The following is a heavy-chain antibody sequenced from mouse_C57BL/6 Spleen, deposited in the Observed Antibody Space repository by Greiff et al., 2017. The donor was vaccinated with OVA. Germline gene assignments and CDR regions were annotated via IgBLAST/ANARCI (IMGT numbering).Heavy chain of an antibody. V-gene: IGHV3-6*01. CDR2: ISYDGSN. J-gene: IGHJ3*01. D-gene: IGHD2-1*01. Sequence: DVKLVESGPGLVKPSQSLSLTCSVTGYSITSGYYWNWIRQFPGNKLEWMGYISYDGSNNYNPSLKNRISITRDTSKNQFFLKLNSVTNEDTAKYYCAREGGNYPFAYWGQGTLVTVSA. CDR1: GYSITSGYY. CDR3: AREGGNYPFAY.